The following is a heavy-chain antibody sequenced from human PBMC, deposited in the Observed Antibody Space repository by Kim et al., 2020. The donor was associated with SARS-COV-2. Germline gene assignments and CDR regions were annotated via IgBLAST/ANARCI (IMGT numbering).Heavy chain of an antibody. V-gene: IGHV4-34*01. CDR1: GGSFSGYY. CDR2: INHSGST. J-gene: IGHJ4*02. D-gene: IGHD3-22*01. Sequence: SETLSLTCAVYGGSFSGYYWSWIRQPPGKGLEWIGEINHSGSTNYNPSLKSRVTISVDTSKNQFSLKLSSVTAADTAVYYCASFHYYDSSGYQAWGQGTL. CDR3: ASFHYYDSSGYQA.